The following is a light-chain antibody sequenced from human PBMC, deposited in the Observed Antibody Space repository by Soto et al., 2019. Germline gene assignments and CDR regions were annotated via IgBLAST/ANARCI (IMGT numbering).Light chain of an antibody. CDR2: WAS. CDR1: QNVLYSSNNKNY. CDR3: QQYYSTPDT. Sequence: DIVLTQSPDSLAVSLGERATINCRSSQNVLYSSNNKNYLAWYQQKPGQPPKLLIYWASTRESGVPDRFSGSGSGTDFTLTISSLQAEDVAVYYCQQYYSTPDTFGQGTKVEIK. J-gene: IGKJ1*01. V-gene: IGKV4-1*01.